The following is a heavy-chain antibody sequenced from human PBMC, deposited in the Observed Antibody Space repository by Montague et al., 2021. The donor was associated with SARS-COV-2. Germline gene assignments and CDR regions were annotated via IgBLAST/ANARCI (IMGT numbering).Heavy chain of an antibody. CDR2: ISYSGST. V-gene: IGHV4-59*01. D-gene: IGHD6-13*01. J-gene: IGHJ6*02. Sequence: SETLSLTCTVSGGSISSYYWSWIRQPPGRGLQWIWYISYSGSTNYNPSLKSRVTISVDTSKNHFTLRLSSVTAADTAVYYCATFRWTQMVFGTLYYGMDVWGQGTTVTVSS. CDR3: ATFRWTQMVFGTLYYGMDV. CDR1: GGSISSYY.